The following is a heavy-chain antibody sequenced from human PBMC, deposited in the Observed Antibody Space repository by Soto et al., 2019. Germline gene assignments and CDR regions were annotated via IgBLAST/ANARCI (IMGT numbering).Heavy chain of an antibody. Sequence: ASVKVSCKAPRYIFTAYFMHWVRQAPGQGLEWMGWINPNNGATHYGLSFQGRVTMTRDTSISTAYMELSSLSSVTAADTAVYYCARDDQSCHHDTCSWYFNHWGQGALVTVSS. V-gene: IGHV1-2*02. CDR3: ARDDQSCHHDTCSWYFNH. D-gene: IGHD3-22*01. CDR1: RYIFTAYF. CDR2: INPNNGAT. J-gene: IGHJ4*01.